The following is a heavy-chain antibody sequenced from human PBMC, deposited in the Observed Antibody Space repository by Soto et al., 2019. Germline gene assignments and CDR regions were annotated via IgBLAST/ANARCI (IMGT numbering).Heavy chain of an antibody. CDR1: GFTFSSYA. CDR2: ISGSGGST. CDR3: AKDGLIWFGVRNYFDY. Sequence: PGGSLRLSCAASGFTFSSYAMSWVRQAPGKGLEWVSAISGSGGSTYYADSVKGRFTISRDNSKNTLYLQMNSLRAEDTAVYYCAKDGLIWFGVRNYFDYWGQGTLVTVSS. J-gene: IGHJ4*02. V-gene: IGHV3-23*01. D-gene: IGHD3-10*01.